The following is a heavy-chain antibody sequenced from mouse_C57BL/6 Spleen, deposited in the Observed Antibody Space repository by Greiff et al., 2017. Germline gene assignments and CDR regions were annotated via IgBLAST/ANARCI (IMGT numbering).Heavy chain of an antibody. J-gene: IGHJ2*01. D-gene: IGHD1-1*01. CDR2: IYPRSGNT. CDR1: GYTFTSYG. CDR3: AREGITTSFFDY. Sequence: SGAELARPGASVKLSCKASGYTFTSYGISWVKQRTGQGLEWIGEIYPRSGNTYYNEKFKGKATLTADKSSSTAYMELRSLTSEDSAVYFCAREGITTSFFDYWGQGTTLTVSS. V-gene: IGHV1-81*01.